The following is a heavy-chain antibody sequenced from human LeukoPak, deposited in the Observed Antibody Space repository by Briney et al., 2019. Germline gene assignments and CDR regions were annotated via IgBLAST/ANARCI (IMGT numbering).Heavy chain of an antibody. J-gene: IGHJ1*01. CDR2: FDPEDGET. CDR3: ATAVAVAAREYFQH. D-gene: IGHD6-19*01. V-gene: IGHV1-24*01. Sequence: ASVKVSCKVSGYTLTELSMHWVRQAPGKGREGMGGFDPEDGETIYAQKFQGRVTMTEDTSTDTAYMELSSLRSEDTAVYYCATAVAVAAREYFQHWGQGTLVTVSS. CDR1: GYTLTELS.